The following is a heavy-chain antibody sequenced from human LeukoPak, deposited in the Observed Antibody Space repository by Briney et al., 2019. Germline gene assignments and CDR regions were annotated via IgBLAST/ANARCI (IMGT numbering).Heavy chain of an antibody. CDR3: GNLD. CDR2: INGDGSST. J-gene: IGHJ4*02. V-gene: IGHV3-74*01. Sequence: PGGSLRLSCAASKFTFWMHWVRQAPGKGLVWVSQINGDGSSTSYADSVKGRFTISRDNAKNTLYLQMNSLRAEDTAVYYCGNLDWGQGTLVTVSS. CDR1: KFTFW.